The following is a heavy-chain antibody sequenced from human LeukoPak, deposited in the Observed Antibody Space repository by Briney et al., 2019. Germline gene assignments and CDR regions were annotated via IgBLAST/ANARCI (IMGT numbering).Heavy chain of an antibody. CDR3: ASDSTYFSNSGTHPYSGS. Sequence: GGSLRLSCEGSGFSFSSYWMTWVRQAPGKGLEWVSYISSSGSTIYYADSVKGRFTISRDNAKNSLYLQMNSLRAEDTGVYYCASDSTYFSNSGTHPYSGSWGQGTLVTVSS. CDR1: GFSFSSYW. V-gene: IGHV3-48*03. J-gene: IGHJ4*02. CDR2: ISSSGSTI. D-gene: IGHD3-10*01.